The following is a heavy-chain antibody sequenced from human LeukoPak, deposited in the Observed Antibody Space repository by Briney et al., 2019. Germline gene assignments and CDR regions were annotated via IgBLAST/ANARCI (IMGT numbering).Heavy chain of an antibody. Sequence: ASVKVSCKASGYTFTNYDISWVRQAPGQGLEWMGWINPNSGGTDYAQKFQGRVTMTRDTSISTAYMELSGLRSDDTAVYYCARLSGYCSGGYCYFDYWGQGTLVTVSS. J-gene: IGHJ4*02. CDR1: GYTFTNYD. D-gene: IGHD2-15*01. V-gene: IGHV1-2*02. CDR2: INPNSGGT. CDR3: ARLSGYCSGGYCYFDY.